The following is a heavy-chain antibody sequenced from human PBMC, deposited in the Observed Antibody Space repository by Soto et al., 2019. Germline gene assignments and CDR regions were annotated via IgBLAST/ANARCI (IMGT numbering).Heavy chain of an antibody. J-gene: IGHJ6*02. CDR2: IYPGDSDT. Sequence: PGESLKISCKGSGYSFTSYWIGWVRQMPGKGLEWMGIIYPGDSDTRYSPSFQGQVTISADKSISTAYLQMNSLKTEDTAVYYCTTNTYSSSSNFNYYYYYYGMDVWGQGTTVTVSS. V-gene: IGHV5-51*01. D-gene: IGHD6-6*01. CDR3: TTNTYSSSSNFNYYYYYYGMDV. CDR1: GYSFTSYW.